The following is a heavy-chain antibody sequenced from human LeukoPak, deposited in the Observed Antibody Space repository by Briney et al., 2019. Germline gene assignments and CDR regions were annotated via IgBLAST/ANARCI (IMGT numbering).Heavy chain of an antibody. D-gene: IGHD6-13*01. V-gene: IGHV3-48*04. CDR2: ISSSSSTI. Sequence: GGSLRLSCAVSGFTFSSYSMNWVRQAPGKGLEWVSYISSSSSTIYYADSVKGRFTISRDNAKNSLYLQMNSLRAEDTAVYYCARDLVFDYWGQGTLVTVSS. J-gene: IGHJ4*02. CDR1: GFTFSSYS. CDR3: ARDLVFDY.